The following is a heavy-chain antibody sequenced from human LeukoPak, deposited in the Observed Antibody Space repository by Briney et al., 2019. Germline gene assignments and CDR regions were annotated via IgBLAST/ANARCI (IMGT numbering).Heavy chain of an antibody. CDR1: GYSFTSYG. CDR3: ARAGLLRILTSYYPFDY. V-gene: IGHV1-18*01. D-gene: IGHD3-9*01. Sequence: GPVKVSCKASGYSFTSYGINWVRQAPGQGLEWMGWISTYNGNTNYAQHLQGRVTMTTDTSTSTAYMELTSLRSDDTAVYYCARAGLLRILTSYYPFDYWGQGTLVTVSS. CDR2: ISTYNGNT. J-gene: IGHJ4*02.